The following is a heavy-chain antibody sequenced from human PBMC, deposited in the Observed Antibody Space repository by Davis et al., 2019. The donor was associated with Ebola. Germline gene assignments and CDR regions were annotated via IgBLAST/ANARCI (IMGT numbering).Heavy chain of an antibody. CDR2: IYSSGDT. J-gene: IGHJ5*02. D-gene: IGHD2-2*01. CDR3: AKHEAPHLPTPYHWFDP. V-gene: IGHV4-39*01. Sequence: MPGGSLRLSCTVSGGSLSSTSHYWGWIRQPPGKGLEWIGSIYSSGDTYHNPSLENRVIISVDTSKNQFSLKLASVTAADTAVYYCAKHEAPHLPTPYHWFDPWGQGTLVTVSS. CDR1: GGSLSSTSHY.